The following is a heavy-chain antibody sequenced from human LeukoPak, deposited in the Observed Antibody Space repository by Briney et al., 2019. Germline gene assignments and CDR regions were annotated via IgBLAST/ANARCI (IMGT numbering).Heavy chain of an antibody. CDR3: ARDPSSRQLVQGAPNLFDP. CDR1: GYTFTSYG. J-gene: IGHJ5*02. Sequence: ASVKGSCKASGYTFTSYGISWVRQAPGQGLEWMGWTSAYNGNTNYAQKLQGRVTMTTDTSTSTAYMELRSLRSDDTAVYYCARDPSSRQLVQGAPNLFDPWGQGTLVTVSS. CDR2: TSAYNGNT. D-gene: IGHD6-13*01. V-gene: IGHV1-18*04.